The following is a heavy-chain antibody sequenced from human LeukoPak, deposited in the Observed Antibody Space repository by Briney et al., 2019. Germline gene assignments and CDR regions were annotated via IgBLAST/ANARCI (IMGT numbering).Heavy chain of an antibody. D-gene: IGHD6-6*01. J-gene: IGHJ4*02. CDR3: AHRRSYSSSFDY. V-gene: IGHV2-5*02. CDR1: GFALSTSGVG. Sequence: SGPTLLKPTQTLTLTFTFSGFALSTSGVGVGWSRQPPVKALEWLALIYWDDDKRYSPSLKSRLTITKDTSKNQVVLTMTNMDPVDTATYYCAHRRSYSSSFDYWGQGTLVTVSS. CDR2: IYWDDDK.